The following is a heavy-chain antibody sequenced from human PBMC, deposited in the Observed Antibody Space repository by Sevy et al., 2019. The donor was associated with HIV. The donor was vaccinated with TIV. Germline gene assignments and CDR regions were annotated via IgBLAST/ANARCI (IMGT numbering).Heavy chain of an antibody. V-gene: IGHV3-9*01. Sequence: GGSLRLSCAASGFTFDDYAMHWVRQAPGKGLEWVSGISWNSGSIGYADSVKGPFTISRDNAKNSLYLQMNSLRAEDTALYYCAKSSGATIFGGSAFDIWGQGTMVTVSS. CDR2: ISWNSGSI. CDR1: GFTFDDYA. J-gene: IGHJ3*02. D-gene: IGHD3-3*01. CDR3: AKSSGATIFGGSAFDI.